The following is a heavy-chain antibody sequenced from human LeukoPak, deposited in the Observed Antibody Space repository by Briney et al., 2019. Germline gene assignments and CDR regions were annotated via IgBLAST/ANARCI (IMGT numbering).Heavy chain of an antibody. CDR3: AKLGAAGTGYYGMDV. CDR2: IDPSDSYT. V-gene: IGHV5-10-1*01. Sequence: GESLKISCKSDGYSFTSYWIGWVRQMPGKGLEWMGRIDPSDSYTNYSPSFQGHVTISADKSISTAYLQWSSLKASDTAMYYCAKLGAAGTGYYGMDVWGQGTTVTVSS. J-gene: IGHJ6*02. CDR1: GYSFTSYW. D-gene: IGHD6-13*01.